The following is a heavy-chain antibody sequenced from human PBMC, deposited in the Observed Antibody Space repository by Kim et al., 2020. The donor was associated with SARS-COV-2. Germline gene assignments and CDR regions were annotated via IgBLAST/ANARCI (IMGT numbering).Heavy chain of an antibody. CDR2: INHSGST. J-gene: IGHJ5*02. CDR3: ARKILVLQFDL. CDR1: GGSFSGYY. D-gene: IGHD3-3*01. V-gene: IGHV4-34*01. Sequence: SETLSLTCAVYGGSFSGYYWSWIRQPPGKGLEWIGEINHSGSTNYNPSLKSRVTISVDTSKNQFSLKLSSVTAADTAVYYCARKILVLQFDLWGQGTLVTVSS.